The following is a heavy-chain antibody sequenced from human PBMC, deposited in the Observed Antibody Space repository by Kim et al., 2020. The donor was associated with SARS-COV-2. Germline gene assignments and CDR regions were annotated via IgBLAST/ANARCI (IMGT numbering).Heavy chain of an antibody. CDR2: IYYSGST. CDR1: GGSISSYY. V-gene: IGHV4-59*01. D-gene: IGHD1-26*01. CDR3: ARADSGLDWFDP. Sequence: SETLSLTCTVSGGSISSYYWSWIRQPPGKGLEWIGYIYYSGSTNYNPSLKSRVTISVDTSKNQFSLKLSSVTAADTAVYYCARADSGLDWFDPWGQGTLVTVSS. J-gene: IGHJ5*02.